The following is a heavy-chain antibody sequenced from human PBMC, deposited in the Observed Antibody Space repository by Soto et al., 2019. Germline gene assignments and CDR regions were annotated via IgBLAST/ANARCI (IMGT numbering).Heavy chain of an antibody. CDR2: ISGSGGST. CDR1: GFTFSSYA. Sequence: GGSLRLSCAASGFTFSSYAMSWVRQAPGKGLEWVSAISGSGGSTYYADSVKGRFTISRDNSKNTLYLQMNSLRAEDTAVYYCARLGYCSSTSCRDSYYYYYGMDVWGQGTTVTVSS. J-gene: IGHJ6*02. V-gene: IGHV3-23*01. CDR3: ARLGYCSSTSCRDSYYYYYGMDV. D-gene: IGHD2-2*01.